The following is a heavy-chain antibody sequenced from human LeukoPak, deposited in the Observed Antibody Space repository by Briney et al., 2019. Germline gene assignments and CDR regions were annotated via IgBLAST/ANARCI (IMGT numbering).Heavy chain of an antibody. CDR2: IRGSGGST. J-gene: IGHJ5*02. Sequence: GGSLRLSCAASGFSFVNYAMSWVRQAPGKGLEWVSSIRGSGGSTNYADSVKGRFTISRDNSKNTLSLQMNSLRAEDTALYYCAKGGPYSDSSQSWFAPWGQGTLVTVSS. CDR1: GFSFVNYA. CDR3: AKGGPYSDSSQSWFAP. D-gene: IGHD6-13*01. V-gene: IGHV3-23*01.